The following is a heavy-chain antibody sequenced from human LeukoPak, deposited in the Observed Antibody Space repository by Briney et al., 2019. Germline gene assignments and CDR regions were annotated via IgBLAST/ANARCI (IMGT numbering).Heavy chain of an antibody. V-gene: IGHV3-23*01. CDR2: ISGSGGST. Sequence: GGSLRLPCAASGFTFSSYGMSWVRQAPGKGLEWVSAISGSGGSTYYADSVKGRFTISRDNSKNTLYLQMNSLRAEDTAVYYCAKDHAAAGTGDYWGQGTLVTVSS. J-gene: IGHJ4*02. CDR3: AKDHAAAGTGDY. CDR1: GFTFSSYG. D-gene: IGHD6-13*01.